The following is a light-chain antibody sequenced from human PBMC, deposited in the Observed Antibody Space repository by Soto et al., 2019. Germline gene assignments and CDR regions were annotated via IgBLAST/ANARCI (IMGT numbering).Light chain of an antibody. CDR3: CSYGGSYTPYG. V-gene: IGLV2-11*01. CDR1: SSDGGGYNY. J-gene: IGLJ1*01. Sequence: QSVLTQPPSASGSPGQSVAISCTGTSSDGGGYNYVSWYQQHPGKAPKLMIYDVSKRPSGVPDRFSGSKSGNTASLTISGLQAEDEGEYFCCSYGGSYTPYGFGTGTKFSVL. CDR2: DVS.